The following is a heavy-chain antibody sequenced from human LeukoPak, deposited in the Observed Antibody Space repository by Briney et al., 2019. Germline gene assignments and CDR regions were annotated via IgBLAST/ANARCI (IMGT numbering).Heavy chain of an antibody. D-gene: IGHD5-12*01. CDR3: ARTHHSGYDYILDY. J-gene: IGHJ4*02. Sequence: SETLSLTCTVSGGSISSSSYYWGWIRQPPGKGLEWIGSIYYSGSTYYNPSLKSRVTISVDTSKNQFSLKLSSVTAADTAVYYCARTHHSGYDYILDYWGQGTPVTVSS. CDR2: IYYSGST. CDR1: GGSISSSSYY. V-gene: IGHV4-39*07.